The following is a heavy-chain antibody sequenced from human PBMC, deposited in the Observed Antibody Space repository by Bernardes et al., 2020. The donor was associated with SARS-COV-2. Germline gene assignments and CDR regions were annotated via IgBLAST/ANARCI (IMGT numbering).Heavy chain of an antibody. CDR2: INPNSGGT. J-gene: IGHJ6*02. D-gene: IGHD3-22*01. CDR3: ALPPSNYDRYGMDV. V-gene: IGHV1-2*02. CDR1: GYTFTGYY. Sequence: VKVSCKASGYTFTGYYIHWVRQAPGQGLEWMGWINPNSGGTIYAQKFQGRVTMTRDTSISTAYMELSRLRSDDTAMYYCALPPSNYDRYGMDVWGQGTTVTVSS.